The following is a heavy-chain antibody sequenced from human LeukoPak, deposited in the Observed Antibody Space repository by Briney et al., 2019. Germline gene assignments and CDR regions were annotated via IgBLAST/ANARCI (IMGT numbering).Heavy chain of an antibody. CDR3: ARGMEPYYYMDV. V-gene: IGHV1-2*02. D-gene: IGHD1-26*01. CDR1: GYTFNGYY. J-gene: IGHJ6*03. Sequence: GASVKVSCKASGYTFNGYYMHWVRQAPGQGLEGMGWINPNSGGTNYAQKFQGRVTMTRDTSISTAYMELSRLRSDDTAVYYCARGMEPYYYMDVWGKGTTVTVS. CDR2: INPNSGGT.